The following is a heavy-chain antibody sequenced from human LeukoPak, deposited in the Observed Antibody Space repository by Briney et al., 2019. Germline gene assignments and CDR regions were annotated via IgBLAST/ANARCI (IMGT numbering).Heavy chain of an antibody. Sequence: GGSLRLSCAASGFTVSSSYMGWVRQAPGKGLVWVSVLYSDGSTYYPDSVKGRFTISRDNSQNTLYLQMDSLRAEDTAVYYCARLYDSSGYGAFDIWGQGTMVTVSS. CDR1: GFTVSSSY. CDR2: LYSDGST. V-gene: IGHV3-66*02. J-gene: IGHJ3*02. D-gene: IGHD3-22*01. CDR3: ARLYDSSGYGAFDI.